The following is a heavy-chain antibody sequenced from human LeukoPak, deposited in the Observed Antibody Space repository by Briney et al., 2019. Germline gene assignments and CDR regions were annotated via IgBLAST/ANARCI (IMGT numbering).Heavy chain of an antibody. CDR3: ARDRLGTYYDILTGYYKGGDAFDI. D-gene: IGHD3-9*01. V-gene: IGHV1-18*04. CDR2: ISAYNGNT. Sequence: ASVKVSCKASGYTFTSYGISWVRQAPGQGPEWMGWISAYNGNTNYAQKLQGRVTMTTDTSTSTAYMELRSLRSDDTAVYYCARDRLGTYYDILTGYYKGGDAFDIWGQGTMVTVSS. CDR1: GYTFTSYG. J-gene: IGHJ3*02.